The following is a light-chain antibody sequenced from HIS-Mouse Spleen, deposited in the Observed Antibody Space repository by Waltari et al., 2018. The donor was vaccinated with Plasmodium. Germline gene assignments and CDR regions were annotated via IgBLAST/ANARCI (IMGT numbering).Light chain of an antibody. CDR1: QGISSY. Sequence: AIRMTQSPSSFSASTGDRVTLTCRASQGISSYLAWYQQKPGKAPKLLIYAASTLQSGVPSRFSGSGSGTDFTLTISCLQYEDFATYYCQQYYSYPLTFGGGTKVEIK. CDR3: QQYYSYPLT. J-gene: IGKJ4*01. V-gene: IGKV1-8*01. CDR2: AAS.